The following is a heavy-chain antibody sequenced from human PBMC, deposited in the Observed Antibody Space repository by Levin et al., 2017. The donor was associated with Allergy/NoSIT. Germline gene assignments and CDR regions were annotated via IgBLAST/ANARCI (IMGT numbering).Heavy chain of an antibody. Sequence: GGSLRLSCAASGFTFSNYWMSWVRQAPGKGLEWVANIKQDGSEKYYVDSVKGRFTISRDNAKNSLFLQMNSLRADDTAVYYCARDSWRYCPGGTCHLDYWGQGTLVTVSS. J-gene: IGHJ4*02. CDR2: IKQDGSEK. CDR3: ARDSWRYCPGGTCHLDY. CDR1: GFTFSNYW. D-gene: IGHD2-15*01. V-gene: IGHV3-7*01.